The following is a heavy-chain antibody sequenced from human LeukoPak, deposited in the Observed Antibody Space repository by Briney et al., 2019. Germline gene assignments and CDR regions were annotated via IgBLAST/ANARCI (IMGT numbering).Heavy chain of an antibody. J-gene: IGHJ4*02. D-gene: IGHD5-18*01. CDR3: ARGVDTAMVGNY. V-gene: IGHV4-59*01. Sequence: SETLSLTCTVSGGSISSYYWSWIRQPPGKGLEWIGYIYYSGSTNYNPSLKSRVTISVDTSKNQFSLKLSSVTAADTAVYYCARGVDTAMVGNYWGQGTLVTVSS. CDR1: GGSISSYY. CDR2: IYYSGST.